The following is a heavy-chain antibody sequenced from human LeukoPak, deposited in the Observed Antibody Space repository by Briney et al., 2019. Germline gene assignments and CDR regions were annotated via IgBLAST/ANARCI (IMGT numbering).Heavy chain of an antibody. Sequence: GGSLRLSCAASGFTFNSYAMSWVRQAPGKGLEWVSAISGSGGSTYFADSVKGRFTISRDNSKNTLYLQMNSLRAEDTAVYYCANLKVYAFDIWGQGTMVTVSS. D-gene: IGHD5/OR15-5a*01. V-gene: IGHV3-23*01. CDR1: GFTFNSYA. CDR2: ISGSGGST. J-gene: IGHJ3*02. CDR3: ANLKVYAFDI.